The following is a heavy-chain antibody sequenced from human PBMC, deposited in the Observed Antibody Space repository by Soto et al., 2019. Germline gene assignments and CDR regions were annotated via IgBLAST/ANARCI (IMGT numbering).Heavy chain of an antibody. Sequence: PGGSLRLSCAASGFTSSSYAMHWVRQAPGKGLEWVAVISYDGSNKYYADSVKGRLTISRDNSKNTLYLQMNSLRAEDTAVYYCARFGYYDSSGPTYYFDYWGQGTLVTVSS. D-gene: IGHD3-22*01. J-gene: IGHJ4*02. V-gene: IGHV3-30-3*01. CDR2: ISYDGSNK. CDR1: GFTSSSYA. CDR3: ARFGYYDSSGPTYYFDY.